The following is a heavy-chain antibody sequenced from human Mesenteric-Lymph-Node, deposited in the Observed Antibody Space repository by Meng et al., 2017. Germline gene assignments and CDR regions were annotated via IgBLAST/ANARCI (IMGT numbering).Heavy chain of an antibody. J-gene: IGHJ5*02. CDR1: GGSFSGYY. Sequence: SETLSLTCAVYGGSFSGYYWSWIRQPPGKGLEWIGEINHSGSTNYNPSLKSRVTISVDTSKNQFSLKLSSVTAADTAMYYCARGRSGPSSLFDPWGPGTQVTVSS. CDR2: INHSGST. V-gene: IGHV4-34*01. D-gene: IGHD2-15*01. CDR3: ARGRSGPSSLFDP.